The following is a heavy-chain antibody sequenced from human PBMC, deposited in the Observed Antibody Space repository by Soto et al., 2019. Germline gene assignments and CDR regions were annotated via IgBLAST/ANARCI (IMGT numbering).Heavy chain of an antibody. J-gene: IGHJ4*02. CDR1: VFTFSNYP. D-gene: IGHD1-20*01. CDR2: ISGSGGST. V-gene: IGHV3-23*01. Sequence: VGSLRLSCESSVFTFSNYPMSCVRHSPGKWLEWVSGISGSGGSTNYADSVKGRFTISRDNSKNTLYLQMNSLRAEDTALYFCARDINYYWTNYYFEYWGQGSLVIVSS. CDR3: ARDINYYWTNYYFEY.